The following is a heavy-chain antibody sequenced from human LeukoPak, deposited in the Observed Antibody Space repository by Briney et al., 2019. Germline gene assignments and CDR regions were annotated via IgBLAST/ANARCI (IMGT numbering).Heavy chain of an antibody. D-gene: IGHD3-22*01. J-gene: IGHJ3*02. Sequence: PGRSLRLSCAASGFTFSSYAMHWVRQAPGKGLEWVAVISYDGSKKYYADSVKGRFTISRDNSKNTLYLQMNSLRAEDTAVYYCAREALSSGYYQKPEAFDIWGQGTMVAVSS. CDR2: ISYDGSKK. CDR3: AREALSSGYYQKPEAFDI. V-gene: IGHV3-30*04. CDR1: GFTFSSYA.